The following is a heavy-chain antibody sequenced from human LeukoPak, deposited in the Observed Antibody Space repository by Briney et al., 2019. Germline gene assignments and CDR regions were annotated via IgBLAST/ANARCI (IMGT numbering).Heavy chain of an antibody. Sequence: AGGSLRLSCAASGFTFNDYAMHWVRQVPGKGLEWVSLINWSGVSTYYADSVKGRFTISRDNNKDSLFLQMSSLRPEDTALYYCAKDSDSSGFFEPPDFWGQGTLVTVSS. CDR3: AKDSDSSGFFEPPDF. CDR2: INWSGVST. D-gene: IGHD3-22*01. J-gene: IGHJ4*02. CDR1: GFTFNDYA. V-gene: IGHV3-43D*03.